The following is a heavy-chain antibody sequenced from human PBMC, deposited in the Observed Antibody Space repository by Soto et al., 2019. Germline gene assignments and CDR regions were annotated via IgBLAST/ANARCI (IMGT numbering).Heavy chain of an antibody. D-gene: IGHD6-13*01. J-gene: IGHJ4*02. Sequence: QVQLVESGGGVVQPGRSLRLSCAASGFTFSSYGMHWVRQAPGKGLEWVAVIRYDGSNKDYADSVKGRFTISRDNSKQTLYLQMNSLRAEDTAVYYCARWGIAAGDYWGQGTLVTVSS. V-gene: IGHV3-33*01. CDR1: GFTFSSYG. CDR2: IRYDGSNK. CDR3: ARWGIAAGDY.